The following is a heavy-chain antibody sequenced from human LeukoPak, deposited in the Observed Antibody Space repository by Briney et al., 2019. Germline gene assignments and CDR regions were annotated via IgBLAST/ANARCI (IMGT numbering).Heavy chain of an antibody. CDR2: IWYDGSNK. V-gene: IGHV3-33*01. Sequence: GRSLRLSCAASGFTFSSYGMHWVRQAPGKGLEWVAAIWYDGSNKYYADSVKGRFTISRDNSKNTLYLQMNSLRAEDTAVYYCARDYDSSGYYLFDYWGQGTLVTVSS. D-gene: IGHD3-22*01. CDR1: GFTFSSYG. J-gene: IGHJ4*02. CDR3: ARDYDSSGYYLFDY.